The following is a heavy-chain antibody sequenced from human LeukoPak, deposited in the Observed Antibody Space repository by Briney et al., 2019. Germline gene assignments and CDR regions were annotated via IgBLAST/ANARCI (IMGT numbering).Heavy chain of an antibody. D-gene: IGHD6-13*01. CDR2: IKQDGSEK. Sequence: PGGSLRLSCAASGFTFSRYWMSWVRQAPGKGLEWVANIKQDGSEKYYVDSVKGRFTISRDNAKNSLYLQVNSLRAEDTAVYYCARSAGSSSWYEGYYFDYWGQGTLVTVSS. J-gene: IGHJ4*02. V-gene: IGHV3-7*01. CDR3: ARSAGSSSWYEGYYFDY. CDR1: GFTFSRYW.